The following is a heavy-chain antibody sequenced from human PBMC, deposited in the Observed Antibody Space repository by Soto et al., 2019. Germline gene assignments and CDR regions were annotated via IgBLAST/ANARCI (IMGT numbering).Heavy chain of an antibody. V-gene: IGHV3-21*01. D-gene: IGHD3-10*01. CDR1: GFTFSSYS. CDR2: ISSSSSYI. Sequence: EVQLVESGGGLVKPGGSLRLSCAASGFTFSSYSMNWVRQAPGKGLEWVSSISSSSSYIYYADSVKGRFTISRDNAKNSLYLQMNSLRAEDTAVYYCARALDKTYYYGSGSYYTVYLGYWGQGTLVTVSS. J-gene: IGHJ4*02. CDR3: ARALDKTYYYGSGSYYTVYLGY.